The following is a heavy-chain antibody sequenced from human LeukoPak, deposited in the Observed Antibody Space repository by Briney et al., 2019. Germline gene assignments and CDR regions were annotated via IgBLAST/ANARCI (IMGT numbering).Heavy chain of an antibody. CDR2: INPNSGGT. Sequence: GASVKVSCKASGYTFTGYYMHWVRQAPGQGLEWMGRINPNSGGTNYAQKFQGRVTMTRDTSISTAYMELSRLRSDDTAVYYCARDRLAYCGGDCYSSWFDPWGQGTLVTVSS. CDR1: GYTFTGYY. J-gene: IGHJ5*02. D-gene: IGHD2-21*02. V-gene: IGHV1-2*06. CDR3: ARDRLAYCGGDCYSSWFDP.